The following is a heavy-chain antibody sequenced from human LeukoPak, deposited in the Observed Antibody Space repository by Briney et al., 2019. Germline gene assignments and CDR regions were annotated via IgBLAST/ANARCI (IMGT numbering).Heavy chain of an antibody. CDR3: ARLRGHYYDSSGYHIDY. CDR2: INHSGSS. CDR1: GGSFSGYY. J-gene: IGHJ4*02. Sequence: PSETLSLTCAVYGGSFSGYYWSWIRQPPGKGLEWIGEINHSGSSYYNPSLKSRVTISVDTSKNQFSLKLSSVTAADTAVYYCARLRGHYYDSSGYHIDYWGQGTLVTVSS. V-gene: IGHV4-34*01. D-gene: IGHD3-22*01.